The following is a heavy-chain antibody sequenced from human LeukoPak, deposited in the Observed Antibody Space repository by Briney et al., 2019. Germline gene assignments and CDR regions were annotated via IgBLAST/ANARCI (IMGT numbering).Heavy chain of an antibody. CDR2: IYYSGTA. CDR3: ARFSNDHGVKFDY. D-gene: IGHD4-17*01. V-gene: IGHV4-31*03. CDR1: GGSISSGGYY. J-gene: IGHJ4*02. Sequence: SQTLSLTCTVPGGSISSGGYYGSWVRQHPEKGLEWIGYIYYSGTAYYNPSLKSRVTMSVDTSKNQFSLKLDSVTAADTAVYYCARFSNDHGVKFDYWGQGTLVTVSS.